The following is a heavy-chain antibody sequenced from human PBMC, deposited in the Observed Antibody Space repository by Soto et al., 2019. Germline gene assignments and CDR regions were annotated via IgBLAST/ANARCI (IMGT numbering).Heavy chain of an antibody. D-gene: IGHD5-12*01. CDR1: GGTFSSYA. J-gene: IGHJ4*02. CDR3: ARAGRDGYNWVFDY. CDR2: IIPIFGTA. Sequence: SVKVSCKASGGTFSSYAISWVRHAPGQGLEWMGGIIPIFGTANYAQKFQGRVTITADESTSTAYMELSSLRSEDTAVYYCARAGRDGYNWVFDYWGQGALVTVSS. V-gene: IGHV1-69*13.